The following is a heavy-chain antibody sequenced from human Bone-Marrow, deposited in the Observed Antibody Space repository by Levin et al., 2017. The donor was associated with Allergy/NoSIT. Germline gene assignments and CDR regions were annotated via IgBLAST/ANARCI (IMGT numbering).Heavy chain of an antibody. Sequence: SETLSLTCTVSGGSISSYYWSWIRQPPGKGLEWIGYIYYSGSTNYNPSLKSRVTISVDTSKNQFSLKLSSVTAADTAVYYCARALVGAYYYDGWYFDYWGQGTLVTVSS. CDR1: GGSISSYY. V-gene: IGHV4-59*01. CDR2: IYYSGST. D-gene: IGHD3-22*01. CDR3: ARALVGAYYYDGWYFDY. J-gene: IGHJ4*02.